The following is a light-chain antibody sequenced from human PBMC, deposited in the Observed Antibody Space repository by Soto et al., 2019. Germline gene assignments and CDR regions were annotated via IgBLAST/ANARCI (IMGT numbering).Light chain of an antibody. CDR2: EAS. CDR3: QQHANWPLT. V-gene: IGKV3-11*01. J-gene: IGKJ4*01. CDR1: QSVGNN. Sequence: EIVLTQSPATLSLSPGERATLSCRASQSVGNNLAWYQQKPGQAPGLLIYEASTRATGIPARFSGSRSGTDFTLTISSLEPEDFAVYYCQQHANWPLTFGG.